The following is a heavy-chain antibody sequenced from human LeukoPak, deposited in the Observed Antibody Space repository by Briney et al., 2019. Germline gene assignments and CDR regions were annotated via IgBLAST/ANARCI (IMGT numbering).Heavy chain of an antibody. V-gene: IGHV1-18*01. J-gene: IGHJ4*02. CDR3: AIPGHYDILTGYSLYFDY. CDR2: ISAYNGNT. D-gene: IGHD3-9*01. CDR1: GYTFTSYG. Sequence: GASVKVSCKASGYTFTSYGISWVRQAPGQGLEWMGWISAYNGNTNYAQKPQGRVTMTTDTSTSTAYMELRSLRSDDTAVYYCAIPGHYDILTGYSLYFDYWGQGTLVTVSS.